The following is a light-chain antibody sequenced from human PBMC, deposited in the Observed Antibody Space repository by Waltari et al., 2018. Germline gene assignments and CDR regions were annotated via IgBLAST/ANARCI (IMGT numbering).Light chain of an antibody. V-gene: IGKV1-5*03. CDR2: QAS. CDR3: QQYNYYSRT. Sequence: DIQMTQFPSTLSASVGDRVTITCRASQSVNNWLAWYQQKPGKAPKLLISQASTLQSGVPSRFSGSGSGTEFTLTISSLQPEDFATYDCQQYNYYSRTFGQGTKVEIK. J-gene: IGKJ1*01. CDR1: QSVNNW.